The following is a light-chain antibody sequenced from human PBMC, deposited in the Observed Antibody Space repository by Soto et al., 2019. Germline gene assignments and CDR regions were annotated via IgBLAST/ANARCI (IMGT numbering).Light chain of an antibody. V-gene: IGLV2-8*01. Sequence: QSALTQPPSASGSPGQSVTISCTGTSSDVGGYNYVSWYQQHPGEGPKLMIYEVNKRPLGVPDRFSGSKSGNTASLTVSGLQAEDEADYYCSSYAGSDNLGVFGGGTQLTVL. CDR3: SSYAGSDNLGV. J-gene: IGLJ3*02. CDR1: SSDVGGYNY. CDR2: EVN.